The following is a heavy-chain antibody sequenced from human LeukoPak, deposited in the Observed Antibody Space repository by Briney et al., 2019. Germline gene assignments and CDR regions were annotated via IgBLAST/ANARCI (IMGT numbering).Heavy chain of an antibody. J-gene: IGHJ4*02. Sequence: GRSLRLSCAASGFTFDDYAMHWVRQAPGKGLEWVSGISWNSGSIGYADSVKGRFTISRDNAENSLYLQMNSLRAEDTALYYCAKGHGSGSFWGGDYWGQGTLVTVSS. V-gene: IGHV3-9*01. D-gene: IGHD3-10*01. CDR1: GFTFDDYA. CDR3: AKGHGSGSFWGGDY. CDR2: ISWNSGSI.